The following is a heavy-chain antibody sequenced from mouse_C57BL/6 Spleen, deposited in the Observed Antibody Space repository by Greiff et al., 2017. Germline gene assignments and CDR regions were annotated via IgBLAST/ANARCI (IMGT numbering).Heavy chain of an antibody. Sequence: QVQLKQSGPELVKPGASVKISCKASGYAFSSSWMNWVKQRPGKGLEWIGRIYPGDGDTNYNGKFKGKATLTADKSSSTAYMQLSSLTSEDSAVYFCAREGYYGSRGFDYWGQGTTLTVSS. J-gene: IGHJ2*01. CDR1: GYAFSSSW. V-gene: IGHV1-82*01. CDR3: AREGYYGSRGFDY. CDR2: IYPGDGDT. D-gene: IGHD1-1*01.